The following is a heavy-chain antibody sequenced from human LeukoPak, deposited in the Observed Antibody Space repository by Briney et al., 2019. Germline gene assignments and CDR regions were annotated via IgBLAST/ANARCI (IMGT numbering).Heavy chain of an antibody. J-gene: IGHJ4*02. CDR1: GDSISSGNYY. CDR3: ASDRSSWNPGAPY. D-gene: IGHD6-13*01. V-gene: IGHV4-39*01. CDR2: LYYSGTT. Sequence: SETLSLTCSVSGDSISSGNYYWGWIRQPPGKGLEWIGNLYYSGTTYYNPSFKSRVTISVDTSKNQFSLKLSSVTAADTAVYYCASDRSSWNPGAPYWGQGTLVTVSS.